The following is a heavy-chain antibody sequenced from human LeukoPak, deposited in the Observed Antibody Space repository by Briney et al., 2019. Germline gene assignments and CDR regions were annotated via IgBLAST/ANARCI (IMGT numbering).Heavy chain of an antibody. CDR1: NGSISRYY. V-gene: IGHV4-59*08. Sequence: SETLSLTCSVSNGSISRYYWTWIRQPPGKGLDWIGHIYCTGSTKYNPSLKGRATISLDTSKNQFSLSLSSVTAADTAEYYCARHVRGLFWYFDLWGRGTLVTVSS. D-gene: IGHD3-10*02. J-gene: IGHJ2*01. CDR3: ARHVRGLFWYFDL. CDR2: IYCTGST.